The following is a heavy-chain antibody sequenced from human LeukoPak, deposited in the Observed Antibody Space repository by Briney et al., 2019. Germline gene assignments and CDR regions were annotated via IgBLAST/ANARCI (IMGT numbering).Heavy chain of an antibody. CDR2: ISYDGSNK. V-gene: IGHV3-30-3*01. D-gene: IGHD1-26*01. Sequence: GGSLRLSCAASGFTFSSYAMHWVRQAPGEGLEWVAVISYDGSNKYYADSVKGRFTISRDNSKNTLYLQMNSLRAEDTAVYYCARDRVGATDYFDYWGQGALVTVSS. CDR3: ARDRVGATDYFDY. CDR1: GFTFSSYA. J-gene: IGHJ4*02.